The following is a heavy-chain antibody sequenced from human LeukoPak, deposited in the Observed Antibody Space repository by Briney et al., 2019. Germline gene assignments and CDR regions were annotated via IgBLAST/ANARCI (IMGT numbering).Heavy chain of an antibody. CDR3: ASVGVRGVIFAGNWFDP. J-gene: IGHJ5*02. Sequence: GASVKVSCKASGYTFTGYYMHWVRQAPGQGLEWMGRIIPILGIANYAQKFQGRATITADKSTSTAYMELSSLRSEDTAVYYCASVGVRGVIFAGNWFDPWGQGTLVTVSS. V-gene: IGHV1-69*02. CDR2: IIPILGIA. D-gene: IGHD3-10*01. CDR1: GYTFTGYY.